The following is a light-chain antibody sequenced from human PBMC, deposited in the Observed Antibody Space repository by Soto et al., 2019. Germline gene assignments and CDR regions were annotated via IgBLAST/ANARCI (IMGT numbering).Light chain of an antibody. CDR1: QSVDNN. V-gene: IGKV3-15*01. CDR3: QQYNDRLPLS. J-gene: IGKJ5*01. Sequence: EIAMTNAPFTLSRSARQSATLSYRASQSVDNNVAWYQQKPGQAPRLLIVGSFARATGIQARFSGSGSGSEFTLTISGLQSEDFAVYYCQQYNDRLPLSFGQGTRLEIK. CDR2: GSF.